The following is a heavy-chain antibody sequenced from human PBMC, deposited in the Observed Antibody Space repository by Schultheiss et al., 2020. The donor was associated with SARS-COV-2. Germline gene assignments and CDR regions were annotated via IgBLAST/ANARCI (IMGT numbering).Heavy chain of an antibody. CDR1: GFTFSNAW. J-gene: IGHJ4*02. D-gene: IGHD3-3*01. CDR3: AKGVGGAYDFWSGYRDY. V-gene: IGHV3-23*01. Sequence: GGSLRLSCAASGFTFSNAWMSWVRQAPGKGLDWVSAISGSAGSTHYADSVKGRFTISRDNSKNMLYLQMNSLRVDDTAVYFCAKGVGGAYDFWSGYRDYWGQGILVTVSS. CDR2: ISGSAGST.